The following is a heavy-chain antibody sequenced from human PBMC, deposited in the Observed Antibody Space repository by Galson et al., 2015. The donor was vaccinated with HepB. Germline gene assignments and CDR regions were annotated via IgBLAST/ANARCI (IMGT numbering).Heavy chain of an antibody. J-gene: IGHJ3*02. CDR2: ISGSGGST. V-gene: IGHV3-23*01. CDR1: GFTFSSYA. CDR3: AKDEGEYSGKIDI. Sequence: SLRLSCAASGFTFSSYAMSWVRQAPGKGLEWVSAISGSGGSTYYADSVKGRFTISRDNSKNTLYLQMNSLRAEDTAVYYCAKDEGEYSGKIDIWGQGTMVTVSS. D-gene: IGHD1-14*01.